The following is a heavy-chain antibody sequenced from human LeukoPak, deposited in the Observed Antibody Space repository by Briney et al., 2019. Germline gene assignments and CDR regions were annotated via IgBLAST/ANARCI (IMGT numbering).Heavy chain of an antibody. V-gene: IGHV4-59*01. J-gene: IGHJ4*02. D-gene: IGHD4-23*01. CDR2: VYYTGST. CDR3: ARQVSRWSYSDY. CDR1: GGYISSYY. Sequence: PSETLSLTCTVSGGYISSYYWSWIRQPPGEGLEWIGYVYYTGSTNYNPSLKSRVSISVDTSKNQFSLKLRSVSAADTAVYYCARQVSRWSYSDYWGQGTLVTVSS.